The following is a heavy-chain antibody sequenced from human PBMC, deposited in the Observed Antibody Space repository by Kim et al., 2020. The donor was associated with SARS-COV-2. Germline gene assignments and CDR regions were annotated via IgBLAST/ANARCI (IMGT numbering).Heavy chain of an antibody. CDR1: GYTFTGYY. V-gene: IGHV1-2*06. CDR3: ARDELEWFRELTYYMDV. J-gene: IGHJ6*03. CDR2: INPNSGGT. D-gene: IGHD3-10*01. Sequence: ASVKVSCKASGYTFTGYYMHWVRQAPGQGLEWMGRINPNSGGTNYAQKFQGRVTMTRDTSISTAYMELSRLRSDDTAVYYCARDELEWFRELTYYMDVWGKGTTVTVSS.